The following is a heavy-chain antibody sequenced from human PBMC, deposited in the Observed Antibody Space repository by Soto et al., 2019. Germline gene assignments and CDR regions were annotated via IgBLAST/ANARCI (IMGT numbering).Heavy chain of an antibody. J-gene: IGHJ4*02. CDR2: IDPKSGGP. D-gene: IGHD2-2*01. Sequence: QLVQSGAEVKKPGASVRVSCKTSGPTFIAYYIHWVRQAPGQGLEWMGWIDPKSGGPTYEQKFLGRVTMTRDTSINTAYMDLNRLTSDDAAVYYCARVSVDGPAWGQGTLISVSS. CDR1: GPTFIAYY. V-gene: IGHV1-2*02. CDR3: ARVSVDGPA.